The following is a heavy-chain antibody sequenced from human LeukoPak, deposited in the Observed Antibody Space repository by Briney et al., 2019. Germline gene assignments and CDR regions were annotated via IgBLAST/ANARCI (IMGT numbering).Heavy chain of an antibody. Sequence: SETLSLTCAVYGGFFSGYYWSWIRQPPGKGLEWIGEINHSGSTNYSPSLKSRVTISVDTSNNHFSLKLSSVTAADTAVYYCARHWNLRWFDPWGQGTLVTVSS. J-gene: IGHJ5*02. CDR2: INHSGST. CDR3: ARHWNLRWFDP. D-gene: IGHD1-1*01. CDR1: GGFFSGYY. V-gene: IGHV4-34*01.